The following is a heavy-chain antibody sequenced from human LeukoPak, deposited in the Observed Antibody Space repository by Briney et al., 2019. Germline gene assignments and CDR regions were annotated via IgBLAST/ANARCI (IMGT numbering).Heavy chain of an antibody. CDR2: ISGGGGNT. D-gene: IGHD4-23*01. Sequence: PGWSLRLSCAASGFTFSSYAMSWVRQAPGKGPEWVSAISGGGGNTYYADSVKGRFTISRDDSKNTLFLQMNSLRVEDTAVYYCANSPYVGDHGGPSAWDQGTLVTVSS. CDR3: ANSPYVGDHGGPSA. J-gene: IGHJ5*02. V-gene: IGHV3-23*01. CDR1: GFTFSSYA.